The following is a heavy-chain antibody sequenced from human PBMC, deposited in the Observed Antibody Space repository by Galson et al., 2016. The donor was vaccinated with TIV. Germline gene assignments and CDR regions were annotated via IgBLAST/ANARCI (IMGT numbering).Heavy chain of an antibody. J-gene: IGHJ4*02. CDR1: GFTFSSYA. V-gene: IGHV3-23*01. CDR3: AKDRGSYEAFDY. Sequence: SLRLSCAASGFTFSSYALTWVRQAPGKGLEWVSTIAGGAYTYYADSVKGRFTVSRDNSDNTLFLHMDRLKVEDTAMYYCAKDRGSYEAFDYWGQGVLVTVSS. CDR2: IAGGAYT. D-gene: IGHD5-12*01.